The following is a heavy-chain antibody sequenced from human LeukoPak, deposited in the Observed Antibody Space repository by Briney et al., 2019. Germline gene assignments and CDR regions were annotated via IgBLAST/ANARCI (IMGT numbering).Heavy chain of an antibody. Sequence: GGSLRLSCAASGFTFSSYWMHWVRQAPGKGLVWVSRINSDGSSTSYADSVKGRFTISRDNSKNTLYLQMNSLRAEDTAVYYCARDFYGKDAFDIWGQGTMVTVSS. J-gene: IGHJ3*02. CDR2: INSDGSST. CDR1: GFTFSSYW. D-gene: IGHD1-14*01. CDR3: ARDFYGKDAFDI. V-gene: IGHV3-74*01.